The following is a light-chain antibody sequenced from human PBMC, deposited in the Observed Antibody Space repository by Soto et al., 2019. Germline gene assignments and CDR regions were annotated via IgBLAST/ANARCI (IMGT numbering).Light chain of an antibody. CDR1: SSDVGGYNY. J-gene: IGLJ3*02. V-gene: IGLV2-11*01. CDR3: CSYAANSRLV. CDR2: DVS. Sequence: QSVLTQPRSVSGSPGQSVTISCTGTSSDVGGYNYVSWYQQHPGKAPKLMIYDVSKWPSGVPDRFSGSKSGNTASLTISGLQAEDEADYYCCSYAANSRLVFGGGTKLTVL.